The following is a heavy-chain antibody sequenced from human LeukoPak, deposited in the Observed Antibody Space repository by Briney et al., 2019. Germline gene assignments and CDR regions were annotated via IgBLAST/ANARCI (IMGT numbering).Heavy chain of an antibody. D-gene: IGHD1-26*01. Sequence: PGGSLRLSCAASGFTISDYSMSWIRQAPGKGLEWVSHISSGGTTIYYADSVKGRFTISSDNAKNSLDLQMNSLRAEDTAVYYCARDPYSGSYGNYYYYFMDVWGKGTTVTISS. CDR1: GFTISDYS. V-gene: IGHV3-11*04. J-gene: IGHJ6*03. CDR2: ISSGGTTI. CDR3: ARDPYSGSYGNYYYYFMDV.